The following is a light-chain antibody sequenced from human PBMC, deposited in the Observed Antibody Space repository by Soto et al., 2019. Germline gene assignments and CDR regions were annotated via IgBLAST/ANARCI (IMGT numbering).Light chain of an antibody. CDR2: GAS. CDR3: QQYGSSPRT. J-gene: IGKJ2*01. Sequence: VMKQSPATLSVSPGDRATLSCRASQSVTSNLAWYQQKPGQAPRLLIYGASSRATGIPDRFSGSGSGTDFTLTISRLEPEDFAVYYCQQYGSSPRTFG. CDR1: QSVTSN. V-gene: IGKV3-20*01.